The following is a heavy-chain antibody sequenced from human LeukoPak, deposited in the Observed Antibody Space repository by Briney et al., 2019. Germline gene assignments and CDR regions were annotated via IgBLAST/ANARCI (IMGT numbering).Heavy chain of an antibody. CDR2: ISSSSSYI. D-gene: IGHD3-10*01. CDR1: GFTFSSYA. V-gene: IGHV3-21*01. CDR3: ARGTMVRGVTANDY. Sequence: GGSLRLSCAASGFTFSSYAMSWVRQAPGKGLEWVSSISSSSSYIYYADSVKGRFTISRDNAKNSLYLQMNSLRAEDTAVYYCARGTMVRGVTANDYWGQGTLVTVSS. J-gene: IGHJ4*02.